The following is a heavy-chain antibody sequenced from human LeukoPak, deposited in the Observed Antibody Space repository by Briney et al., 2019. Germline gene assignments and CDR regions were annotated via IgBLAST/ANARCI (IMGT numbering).Heavy chain of an antibody. J-gene: IGHJ4*02. CDR1: GASINSYF. D-gene: IGHD4-11*01. CDR2: IGYSGST. CDR3: ARSKAYSGYFDY. V-gene: IGHV4-59*08. Sequence: PSGTLSLTCAVSGASINSYFWSWIRQPPGKGLEYIGYIGYSGSTNYNPSLKSRVTISVDTSKNQFSLKLTSVTAADTAVYYCARSKAYSGYFDYWGQGTLVTVSS.